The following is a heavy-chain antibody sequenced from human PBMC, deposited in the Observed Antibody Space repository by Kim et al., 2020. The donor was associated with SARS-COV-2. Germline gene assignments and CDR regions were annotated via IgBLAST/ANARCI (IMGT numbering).Heavy chain of an antibody. D-gene: IGHD1-26*01. CDR2: TYYRSRWYN. Sequence: SQTLSLTCAISGDHVSSNSAAWHWIRQSPSRGLEWLGRTYYRSRWYNDYAVSVKSRITITPDTSKNQFSLQLNSVTPEDTALYYCARANLIGSYLFYYYYYMDVWGNGTTVTVSS. V-gene: IGHV6-1*01. CDR3: ARANLIGSYLFYYYYYMDV. CDR1: GDHVSSNSAA. J-gene: IGHJ6*03.